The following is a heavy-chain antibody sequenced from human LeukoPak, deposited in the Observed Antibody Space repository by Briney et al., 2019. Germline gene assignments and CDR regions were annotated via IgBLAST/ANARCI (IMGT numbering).Heavy chain of an antibody. V-gene: IGHV4-4*02. J-gene: IGHJ4*02. CDR3: ARMRIVGAAGFDY. D-gene: IGHD1-26*01. CDR2: IYHSGST. Sequence: KTSETLSLTCAVSGGSISSSNWWSWVRQPPGKGLEWIGEIYHSGSTNHNPSLKSRVTISVDKSKNQFSLKLSSVTAADTAVYYCARMRIVGAAGFDYWGQGTLVTVSS. CDR1: GGSISSSNW.